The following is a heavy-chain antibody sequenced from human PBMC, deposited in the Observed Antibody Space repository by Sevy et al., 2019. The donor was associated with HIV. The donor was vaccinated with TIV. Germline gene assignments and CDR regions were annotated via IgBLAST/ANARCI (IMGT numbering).Heavy chain of an antibody. Sequence: SETLSLTCAVYGGSFSGYYWSWIRQPPGKGLEWIGEINHSGSTNYNPSLKSRVTISVDTSKNQFSLKLSSVTAADTAVYYCAGGGGTQSYYDFWSGYYLPNNWFDPWGQGTLVTVSS. J-gene: IGHJ5*02. CDR1: GGSFSGYY. V-gene: IGHV4-34*01. D-gene: IGHD3-3*01. CDR2: INHSGST. CDR3: AGGGGTQSYYDFWSGYYLPNNWFDP.